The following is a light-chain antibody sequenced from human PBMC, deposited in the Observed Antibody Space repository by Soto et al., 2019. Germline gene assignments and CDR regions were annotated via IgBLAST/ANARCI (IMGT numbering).Light chain of an antibody. V-gene: IGKV1-5*01. CDR3: QQNMNYAT. CDR2: DAS. CDR1: QSISNW. J-gene: IGKJ1*01. Sequence: DIQMTQSPSTLSASVGDRVSFTCRASQSISNWLAWYQQKPGKAPKLLIYDASSLQSEVPSRFSGSGSGTEFTLTISTLQPDNFATYYCQQNMNYATSGQATKVESK.